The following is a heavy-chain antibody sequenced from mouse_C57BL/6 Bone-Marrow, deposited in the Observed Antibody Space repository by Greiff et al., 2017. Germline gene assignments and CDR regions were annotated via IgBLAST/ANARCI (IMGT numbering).Heavy chain of an antibody. CDR1: GFTFTDYY. D-gene: IGHD2-3*01. CDR2: VYPYNGGT. Sequence: EVQLQQSGPVLVKPGPSVKISCKASGFTFTDYYMHWVKQSHGKSLEWIGLVYPYNGGTSYNQKFKGKATLTVDTSSSTAYMELNSLTSEASAVYYCERGGAFYDGYYNYALDYGGQGTSVTVSA. CDR3: ERGGAFYDGYYNYALDY. J-gene: IGHJ4*01. V-gene: IGHV1-36*01.